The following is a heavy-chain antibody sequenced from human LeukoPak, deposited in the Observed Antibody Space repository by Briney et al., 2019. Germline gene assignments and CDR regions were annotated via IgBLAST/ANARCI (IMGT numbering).Heavy chain of an antibody. V-gene: IGHV3-23*01. Sequence: PGGSLRLSCAASGFTFSSYAMSWVRQAPGKGLEWVSAISGSGGSTYYADSVKGRFTISRDNSKNTLYLQMNSLRAEDTAVYYCAKDMQITMIVVVIHYYYYGMDVWGQGTTVTVSS. CDR1: GFTFSSYA. CDR2: ISGSGGST. J-gene: IGHJ6*02. D-gene: IGHD3-22*01. CDR3: AKDMQITMIVVVIHYYYYGMDV.